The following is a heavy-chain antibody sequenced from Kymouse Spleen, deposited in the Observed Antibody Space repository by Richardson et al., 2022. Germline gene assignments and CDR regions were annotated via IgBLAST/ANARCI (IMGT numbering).Heavy chain of an antibody. Sequence: QVQLVQSGAEVKKPGASVKVSCKASGYTFTSYGISWVRQAPGQGLEWMGWISAYNGNTNYAQKLQGRVTMTTDTSTSTAYMELRSLRSDDTAVYYCARDEYYGSGSYYNDYYYGMDVWGQGTTVTVSS. CDR1: GYTFTSYG. CDR3: ARDEYYGSGSYYNDYYYGMDV. D-gene: IGHD3-10*01. V-gene: IGHV1-18*01. CDR2: ISAYNGNT. J-gene: IGHJ6*02.